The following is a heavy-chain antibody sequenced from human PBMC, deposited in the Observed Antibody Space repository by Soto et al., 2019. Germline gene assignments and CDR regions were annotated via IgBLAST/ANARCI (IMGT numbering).Heavy chain of an antibody. V-gene: IGHV4-4*07. CDR1: GGSINTFY. CDR3: AREGSYSAYNFAHGIQLWSFDF. CDR2: IFSSGST. D-gene: IGHD5-12*01. J-gene: IGHJ4*02. Sequence: QVRLQESGPGLLKPSETLSLTCTVSGGSINTFYWSWVRQPAGKGLEWIGRIFSSGSTSFHPSLERRAAMSVDTSKNHFSLNLSSVPAADMAVYYCAREGSYSAYNFAHGIQLWSFDFWGQGALVTVSS.